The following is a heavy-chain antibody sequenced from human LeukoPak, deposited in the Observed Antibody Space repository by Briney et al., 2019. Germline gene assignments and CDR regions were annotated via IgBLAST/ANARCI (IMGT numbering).Heavy chain of an antibody. V-gene: IGHV3-53*01. J-gene: IGHJ6*03. CDR1: GVTVSFNY. CDR2: IYSGGST. D-gene: IGHD6-19*01. Sequence: GGSLRLSRAASGVTVSFNYMSWVRQAPGEGLEWSSVIYSGGSTYYSDSVKGRFTISRDDSKNTLYLQMNSLRAEDTAIYYCARAQWRTYSYYYMDVWGKGTTVTVSS. CDR3: ARAQWRTYSYYYMDV.